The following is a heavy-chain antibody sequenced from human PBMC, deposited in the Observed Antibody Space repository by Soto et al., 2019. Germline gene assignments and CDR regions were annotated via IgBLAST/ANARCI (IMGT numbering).Heavy chain of an antibody. CDR2: INPNSGGT. V-gene: IGHV1-2*02. CDR3: ARGKRGAVYYYYYYGMDV. Sequence: ASVTVSCTASGSTFTGYYMHWVRQAPGQGLEWMGWINPNSGGTNYAQKFQGRVTMTRDTSISTAYMELSRLRSDDTAVYYCARGKRGAVYYYYYYGMDVWGQGTTVTVSS. CDR1: GSTFTGYY. D-gene: IGHD2-8*01. J-gene: IGHJ6*02.